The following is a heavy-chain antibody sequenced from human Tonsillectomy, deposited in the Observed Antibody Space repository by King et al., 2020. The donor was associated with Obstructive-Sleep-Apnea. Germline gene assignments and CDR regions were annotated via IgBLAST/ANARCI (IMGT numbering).Heavy chain of an antibody. CDR1: GYTFTNYG. D-gene: IGHD5-24*01. CDR3: ARVGGGYNLDFYYGMDV. V-gene: IGHV1-18*01. Sequence: VQLVESGAEVKKPGASVKVSCKASGYTFTNYGITWLRQAPGQGPEWMVWISAYNGNTNYEQNFQGRVTMTTDTSSSTAYMELRSLRSDDTAVYYCARVGGGYNLDFYYGMDVWGQGTTVTVSS. J-gene: IGHJ6*02. CDR2: ISAYNGNT.